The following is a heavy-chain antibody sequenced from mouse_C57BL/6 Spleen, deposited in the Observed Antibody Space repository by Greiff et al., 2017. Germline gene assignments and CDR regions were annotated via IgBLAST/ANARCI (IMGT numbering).Heavy chain of an antibody. CDR1: GYTFTSYW. CDR2: IDPSDSST. V-gene: IGHV1-50*01. D-gene: IGHD1-1*01. J-gene: IGHJ1*03. CDR3: ERGVTTVVAPYWYFDV. Sequence: VQLQQPGAELVKPGASVKLSCKASGYTFTSYWMQWVKQRPGQGLEWIGEIDPSDSSTNYNQKFKGKAPLTVDTSSSTTYMQLSSLTAEDSAVYYCERGVTTVVAPYWYFDVWGTGTTVTVSS.